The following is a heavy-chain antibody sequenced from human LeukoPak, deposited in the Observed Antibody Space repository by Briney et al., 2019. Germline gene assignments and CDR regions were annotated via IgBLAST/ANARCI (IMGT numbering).Heavy chain of an antibody. D-gene: IGHD6-19*01. Sequence: SETLSLTCTVSGGSISTHYWNWIRQAPGKGLEWIGNVYHTGSTYYNPSLKSRVIISVDTSKNQFSLNLTSVTAADTAVYYCASYSSGWYEGYYFDYWGQGTLVTVSS. V-gene: IGHV4-59*05. J-gene: IGHJ4*02. CDR3: ASYSSGWYEGYYFDY. CDR2: VYHTGST. CDR1: GGSISTHY.